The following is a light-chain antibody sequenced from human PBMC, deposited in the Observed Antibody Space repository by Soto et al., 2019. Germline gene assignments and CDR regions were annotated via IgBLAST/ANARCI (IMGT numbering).Light chain of an antibody. V-gene: IGKV3-20*01. CDR2: GAS. CDR3: QQYGGSPPT. J-gene: IGKJ1*01. CDR1: QSVSNNF. Sequence: EIVLTQSPGTLSLSPGESAALSCRASQSVSNNFVAWYQRKSGQAPRLLIYGASYRANDIPYRFTGSGSGTDFTLTITRLEPDDFAVYYCQQYGGSPPTFGQGTKVEVK.